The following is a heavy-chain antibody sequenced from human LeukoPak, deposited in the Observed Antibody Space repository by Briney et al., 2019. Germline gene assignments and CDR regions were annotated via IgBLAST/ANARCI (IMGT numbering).Heavy chain of an antibody. CDR1: GGSFSGYY. CDR2: INHSGST. D-gene: IGHD2-2*01. Sequence: SETLSLTCAVYGGSFSGYYWSWIRQPPGKGLEWIGEINHSGSTNYNPSLKSRVTISVDTSKNQFSLKLSPVTAADTAVYYCARDPHCSSTSCYVRGFDYWGQGTLVTVSS. CDR3: ARDPHCSSTSCYVRGFDY. J-gene: IGHJ4*02. V-gene: IGHV4-34*01.